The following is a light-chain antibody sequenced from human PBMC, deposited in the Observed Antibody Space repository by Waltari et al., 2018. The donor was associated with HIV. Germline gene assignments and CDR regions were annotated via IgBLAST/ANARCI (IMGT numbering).Light chain of an antibody. V-gene: IGKV3-15*01. CDR3: QQFNSWPRT. CDR1: QSISSN. J-gene: IGKJ1*01. Sequence: EIVMTQSPAILSVSPGERATLSCRASQSISSNLAWYQQKPGQAPRLLIYGVSTRTTGTPARFSGSGSGTDFTLTISSLQSEDFAVYYCQQFNSWPRTFGPGTKVET. CDR2: GVS.